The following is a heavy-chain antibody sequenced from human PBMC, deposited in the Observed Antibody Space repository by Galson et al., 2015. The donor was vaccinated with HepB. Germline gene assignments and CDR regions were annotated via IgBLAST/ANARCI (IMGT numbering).Heavy chain of an antibody. D-gene: IGHD3-10*01. CDR2: ISSSSSYK. V-gene: IGHV3-21*01. CDR3: ARLGSNYYGSGSYVVDY. Sequence: SLRLSCAASGFAFSSYAMTWVRQAPGKGLEWVSSISSSSSYKYYADSVKGRFTISRDNAKNSLYPQMNSLRAEDTAVYYCARLGSNYYGSGSYVVDYWGQGTLVTVSS. CDR1: GFAFSSYA. J-gene: IGHJ4*02.